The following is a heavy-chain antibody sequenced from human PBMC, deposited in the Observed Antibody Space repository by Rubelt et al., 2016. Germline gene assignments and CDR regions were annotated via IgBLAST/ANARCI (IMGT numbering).Heavy chain of an antibody. CDR3: AKDQSSYYGSGSYYDY. CDR2: VSGGGGRT. Sequence: QAPGRGLEWVSAVSGGGGRTYYPDSVRGRFTISRDNSKNTLFLQMNSLRAEDTAVYYCAKDQSSYYGSGSYYDYWGQGTLVTVSS. V-gene: IGHV3-23*01. D-gene: IGHD3-10*01. J-gene: IGHJ4*02.